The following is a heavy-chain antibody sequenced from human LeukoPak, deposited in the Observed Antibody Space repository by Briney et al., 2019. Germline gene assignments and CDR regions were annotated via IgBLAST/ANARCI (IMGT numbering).Heavy chain of an antibody. CDR3: ARGSLSGYYYYMDV. V-gene: IGHV3-66*01. CDR2: IYSGGST. CDR1: GFTVSSNY. J-gene: IGHJ6*03. Sequence: GGSLRLSCAASGFTVSSNYMSWVRQAPGKGLEWVSVIYSGGSTYYADSVKGRFTISRDNSKNTLYLQMNSLRAEDTAVYYCARGSLSGYYYYMDVWGKGTTVTISS. D-gene: IGHD3-3*01.